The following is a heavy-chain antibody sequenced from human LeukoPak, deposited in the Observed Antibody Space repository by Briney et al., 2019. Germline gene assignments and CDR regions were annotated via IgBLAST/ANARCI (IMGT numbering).Heavy chain of an antibody. CDR2: IEQDGNEK. D-gene: IGHD5-18*01. CDR3: ARDTGYGLDP. CDR1: GFTFSSYW. V-gene: IGHV3-7*01. J-gene: IGHJ5*02. Sequence: GGSLRLSCAASGFTFSSYWMSWVRQAPGKGLEWVANIEQDGNEKYYVDSVKGRFTISRDNAKNSLYLQMNSLRVEDTAVYYCARDTGYGLDPWGRGTLVTVSS.